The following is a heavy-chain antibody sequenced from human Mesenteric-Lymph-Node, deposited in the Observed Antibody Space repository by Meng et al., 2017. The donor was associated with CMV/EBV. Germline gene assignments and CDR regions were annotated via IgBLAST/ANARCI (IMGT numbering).Heavy chain of an antibody. V-gene: IGHV3-30*02. D-gene: IGHD3-22*01. CDR3: AKDLTHYYDSSGYYPPDY. Sequence: GESLKISCAASGFTFSSYGMHWVRQAPGKGLEWVAFTRYDGSNEYYVDSVKGRFTISRDNSKNMLYLQMNSLRAEDTAVYFCAKDLTHYYDSSGYYPPDYWGQGTLVTVSS. CDR1: GFTFSSYG. J-gene: IGHJ4*02. CDR2: TRYDGSNE.